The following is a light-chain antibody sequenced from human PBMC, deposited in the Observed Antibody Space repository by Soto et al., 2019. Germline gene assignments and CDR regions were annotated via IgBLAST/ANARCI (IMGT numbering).Light chain of an antibody. CDR1: ETLGRNY. CDR2: RIY. J-gene: IGKJ1*01. CDR3: QQYDNFPQT. V-gene: IGKV3-20*01. Sequence: ETLLTQSPGTLSLSPGARAPLSCRAPETLGRNYLAWYQQKPGQAPRLLIHRIYIRAAGIPDRFSGSASGTDFTLTISRLEPEDFAMYYCQQYDNFPQTFGRGTKVDIK.